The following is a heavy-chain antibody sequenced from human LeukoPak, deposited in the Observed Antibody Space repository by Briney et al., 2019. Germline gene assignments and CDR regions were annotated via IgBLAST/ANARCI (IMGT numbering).Heavy chain of an antibody. CDR2: ISYDGTNK. J-gene: IGHJ4*02. Sequence: PGRSLRLSCAASGFTFSTYGMHWVRQAPGKGLQWVAVISYDGTNKYYADSVKGRFTISRDNSKNTLYLQMNSLRAEDTAVYYCARTGGQDYGDLLYYFDYWGQGTLVTVSS. CDR3: ARTGGQDYGDLLYYFDY. D-gene: IGHD4-17*01. CDR1: GFTFSTYG. V-gene: IGHV3-30*03.